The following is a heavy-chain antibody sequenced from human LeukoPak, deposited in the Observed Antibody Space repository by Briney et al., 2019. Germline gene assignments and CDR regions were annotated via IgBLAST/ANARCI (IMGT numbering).Heavy chain of an antibody. D-gene: IGHD3-22*01. V-gene: IGHV3-20*04. CDR1: GFTFDDYD. CDR2: ISWNGRNT. J-gene: IGHJ4*02. CDR3: ARVQQYDKFDY. Sequence: GESLRLSCAASGFTFDDYDLNWVRQAPGKGLEWVSGISWNGRNTAYAESLRGRFTISRDNAKNSLYLQMNSLRAEDTAFYYCARVQQYDKFDYWGQGTLVTVSS.